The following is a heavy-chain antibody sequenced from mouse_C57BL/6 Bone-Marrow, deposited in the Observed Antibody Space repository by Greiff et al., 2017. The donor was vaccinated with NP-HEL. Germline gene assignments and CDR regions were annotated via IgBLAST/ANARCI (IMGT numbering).Heavy chain of an antibody. V-gene: IGHV1-55*01. J-gene: IGHJ2*01. D-gene: IGHD1-1*01. CDR2: IYPGSGST. Sequence: QVHVKQPGAELVKPGASVKMSCKASGYTFTSYWITWVKQRPGQGLEWIGDIYPGSGSTNYNEKFKSKATLTVDTSSSTAYMQLSSLTSEDSAVYYCARGVTTVVARTDYFDYWGQGTTLTVSS. CDR1: GYTFTSYW. CDR3: ARGVTTVVARTDYFDY.